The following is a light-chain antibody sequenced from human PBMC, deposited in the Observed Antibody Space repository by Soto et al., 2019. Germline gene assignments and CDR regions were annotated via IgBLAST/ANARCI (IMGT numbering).Light chain of an antibody. CDR2: GAS. CDR1: QTVSSSF. J-gene: IGKJ1*01. Sequence: EIVLTQSPGTLSLSPGERATLSCRASQTVSSSFLAWYQQKPGQAPRLLIYGASYRASGIPDRFSGSGSGTDFTLIITRLEPEDFAVYYCEQYGSSPPTFDQGTKVEIK. CDR3: EQYGSSPPT. V-gene: IGKV3-20*01.